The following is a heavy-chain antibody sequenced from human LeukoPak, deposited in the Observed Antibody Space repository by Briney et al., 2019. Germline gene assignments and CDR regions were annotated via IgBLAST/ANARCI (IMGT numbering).Heavy chain of an antibody. D-gene: IGHD3-3*01. CDR3: ARGEWLVLGDH. V-gene: IGHV1-2*02. CDR1: GYNLNAYY. Sequence: GASVKVSCKASGYNLNAYYMHWVRQAPGQGLEWMGWINPNSGGTNYAQKFQGRVTLTRDTSINTVYMEVNRLTSDDTVVYYCARGEWLVLGDHWGQGTPVTVSS. J-gene: IGHJ4*02. CDR2: INPNSGGT.